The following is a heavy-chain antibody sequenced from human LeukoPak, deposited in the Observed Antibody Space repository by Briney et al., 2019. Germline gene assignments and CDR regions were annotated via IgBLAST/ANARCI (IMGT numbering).Heavy chain of an antibody. D-gene: IGHD3-3*01. V-gene: IGHV1-2*02. Sequence: GASVKVSCKASGYTFTGYYMHWVRQAPGQGLEWMGWINPNSGGTSNAQKFQGRVTMTRDTSISTAYMELSRLRSDDTAVYYCARGLSRVREWLREDYYYYMDVWGKGTTVTVSS. CDR2: INPNSGGT. J-gene: IGHJ6*03. CDR3: ARGLSRVREWLREDYYYYMDV. CDR1: GYTFTGYY.